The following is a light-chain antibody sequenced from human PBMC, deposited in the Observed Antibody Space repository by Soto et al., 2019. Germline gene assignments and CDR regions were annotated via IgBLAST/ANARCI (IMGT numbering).Light chain of an antibody. CDR3: QQLSNWLFT. CDR2: DAS. J-gene: IGKJ3*01. Sequence: EIVLTQSPATLSLSPGERATLSCRASPSVSSYLAWYQQKPGQAPRLRIYDASNRATGIPARFSGSGSVTDFILTLSSLEPEDFAVYYCQQLSNWLFTFGPGTKVDIK. V-gene: IGKV3-11*01. CDR1: PSVSSY.